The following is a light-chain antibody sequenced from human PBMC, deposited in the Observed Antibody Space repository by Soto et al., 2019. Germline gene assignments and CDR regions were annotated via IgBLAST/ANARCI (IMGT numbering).Light chain of an antibody. J-gene: IGKJ4*01. Sequence: AIRMTQSPSSFSASTGDRVTITCRASQGISSYLAWYQQKPGKAHKLLIYAASPLQSGVPSRFSGRGSGTDFTLTISCLQSEDFATYYCQQYYSYPRTFGGGTKVEIK. CDR3: QQYYSYPRT. CDR1: QGISSY. CDR2: AAS. V-gene: IGKV1-8*01.